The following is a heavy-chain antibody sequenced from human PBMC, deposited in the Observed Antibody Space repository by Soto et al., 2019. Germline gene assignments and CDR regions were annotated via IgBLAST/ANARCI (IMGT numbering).Heavy chain of an antibody. CDR3: ARGEGSSGWYKFWAAPGYWFDP. CDR2: IIPIFGTA. Sequence: SVKVSCKASGGTFSSYAISWVRQAPGQGLEWMGGIIPIFGTANYAQKFQGRVTVTADESTSTAYMELSSLRSGDTAVYYCARGEGSSGWYKFWAAPGYWFDPWGQGTLVTVSS. CDR1: GGTFSSYA. J-gene: IGHJ5*02. D-gene: IGHD6-13*01. V-gene: IGHV1-69*13.